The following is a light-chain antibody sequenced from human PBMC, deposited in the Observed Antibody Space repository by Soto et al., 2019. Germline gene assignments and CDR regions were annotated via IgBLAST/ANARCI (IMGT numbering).Light chain of an antibody. V-gene: IGKV3-15*01. CDR3: QQYTNWPLGMYT. CDR2: GAS. J-gene: IGKJ2*01. Sequence: EIVMTQSPATLSVSPGERATLSCRASQSVSSNLAWYQQKPGQAPRLLIYGASTRATGIPARFSGSGSGTEFTLTLSSLQSEDFAVYYCQQYTNWPLGMYTFGQRTKLEIK. CDR1: QSVSSN.